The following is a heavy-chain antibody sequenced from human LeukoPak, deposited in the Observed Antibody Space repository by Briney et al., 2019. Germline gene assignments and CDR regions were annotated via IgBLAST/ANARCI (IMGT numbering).Heavy chain of an antibody. D-gene: IGHD2-2*01. CDR1: GGSISSGGYY. J-gene: IGHJ6*02. Sequence: SQTLSLTCTVSGGSISSGGYYWSWIRQHPGKGLEWIGYIYYSGSTYYNPSLKSRVTISVDTSKNQFSLKLSSVTAADTAVYYCARAVWGYCSSTSCYAWNCYYYGMDVWGQGTTVTVSS. CDR2: IYYSGST. CDR3: ARAVWGYCSSTSCYAWNCYYYGMDV. V-gene: IGHV4-31*03.